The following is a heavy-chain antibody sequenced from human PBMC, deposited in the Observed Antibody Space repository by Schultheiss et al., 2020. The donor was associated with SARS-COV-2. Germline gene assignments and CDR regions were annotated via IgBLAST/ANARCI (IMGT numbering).Heavy chain of an antibody. V-gene: IGHV3-33*08. Sequence: GGSLRLSCAASGFTFSSYWMSWVRQAPGKGLEWVAVIWYDGSHKYYADSVKGRFTISRDDSKNTLYLQMNSLRAEDTAVYYCARDLVGATGYWGQGTLVTVSS. J-gene: IGHJ4*02. CDR2: IWYDGSHK. CDR3: ARDLVGATGY. D-gene: IGHD1-26*01. CDR1: GFTFSSYW.